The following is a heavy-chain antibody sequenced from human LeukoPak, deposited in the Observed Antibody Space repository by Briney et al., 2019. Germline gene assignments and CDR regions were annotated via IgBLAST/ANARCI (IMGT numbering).Heavy chain of an antibody. CDR2: ISGSGGST. V-gene: IGHV3-23*01. CDR1: GFTFSSYA. J-gene: IGHJ2*01. Sequence: SGGSLRLSCAASGFTFSSYAMSWVRQAPRKGLEWVSGISGSGGSTYYADSVKGRFTISRDNSKNTLYLQMNSLRAEDTAVYYCAKTYYYDSSGYYYWYFDLWGRGTLVTVSS. CDR3: AKTYYYDSSGYYYWYFDL. D-gene: IGHD3-22*01.